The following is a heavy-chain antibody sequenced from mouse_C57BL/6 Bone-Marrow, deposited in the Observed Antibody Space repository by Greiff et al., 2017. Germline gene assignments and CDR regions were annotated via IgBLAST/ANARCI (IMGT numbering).Heavy chain of an antibody. CDR2: IHPNSGST. J-gene: IGHJ4*01. CDR1: GYTFTSYW. D-gene: IGHD1-1*01. Sequence: QVQLKQPGAELVKPGASVKLSCKASGYTFTSYWMHWVKQRPGQGLEWIGMIHPNSGSTNYNEKFKSKATLTVDKSSSAAYMQLSSLTSEDSAVYYCAEGSSYVEGAMDYWGQGTSVTVSS. CDR3: AEGSSYVEGAMDY. V-gene: IGHV1-64*01.